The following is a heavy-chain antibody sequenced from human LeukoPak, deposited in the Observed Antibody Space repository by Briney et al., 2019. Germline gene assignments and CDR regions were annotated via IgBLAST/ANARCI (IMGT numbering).Heavy chain of an antibody. D-gene: IGHD5-18*01. J-gene: IGHJ4*02. Sequence: GGSLRLSCAASGFTFSSYWMSWVRQAPGKGLEWVASIKKDGSENYYVDSVKGRFTISRDNAKKSLYLQMKSLRAEDTAVYYCARHLSGVTGYSYGRGIDYWGQGTLVTVSS. CDR1: GFTFSSYW. CDR3: ARHLSGVTGYSYGRGIDY. V-gene: IGHV3-7*01. CDR2: IKKDGSEN.